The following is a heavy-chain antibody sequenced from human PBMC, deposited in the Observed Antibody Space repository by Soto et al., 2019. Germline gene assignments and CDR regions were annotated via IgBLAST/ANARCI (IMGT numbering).Heavy chain of an antibody. J-gene: IGHJ6*02. V-gene: IGHV1-2*04. CDR3: ARDRQGIAAVRVSENYYYYGMDV. CDR1: GYTFTGYY. CDR2: INPNSGGT. D-gene: IGHD6-13*01. Sequence: QVQLVQSGAEVKKPGASVKVSCKASGYTFTGYYMHWVRQAPGQGLEWMGWINPNSGGTNYAQKFQGWVTMTRDPSISTAYMELSRLRSDDTAVYYCARDRQGIAAVRVSENYYYYGMDVWGQGTTVTVSS.